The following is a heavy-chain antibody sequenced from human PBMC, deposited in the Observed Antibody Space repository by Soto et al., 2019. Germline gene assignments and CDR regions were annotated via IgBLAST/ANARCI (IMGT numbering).Heavy chain of an antibody. V-gene: IGHV3-23*01. D-gene: IGHD1-26*01. CDR2: ISCCGGST. CDR1: GFNFKKFA. Sequence: EVQLLESGGGVVQPGGSLRLSCVASGFNFKKFAMAWVRQAPGEGLEWVSGISCCGGSTSYADSVKGRFSIARDDSKNTLSLQMNSLRAEDTAVYYCARTAGGWELAMWGQGTLVTVSS. CDR3: ARTAGGWELAM. J-gene: IGHJ4*02.